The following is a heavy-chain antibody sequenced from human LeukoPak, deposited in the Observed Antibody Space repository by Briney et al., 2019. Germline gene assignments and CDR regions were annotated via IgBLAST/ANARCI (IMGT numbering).Heavy chain of an antibody. CDR2: IYYSGST. CDR3: ARLYDIYYGMDV. CDR1: GGSISSYY. V-gene: IGHV4-59*08. D-gene: IGHD3-9*01. Sequence: SETLSLTCTVSGGSISSYYWSWIRQPPGKGLEWIGYIYYSGSTNYNPSLKSRVTISVDTSKNQFSLKLSSVTAADTAVYYCARLYDIYYGMDVWGQGTTVTVSS. J-gene: IGHJ6*02.